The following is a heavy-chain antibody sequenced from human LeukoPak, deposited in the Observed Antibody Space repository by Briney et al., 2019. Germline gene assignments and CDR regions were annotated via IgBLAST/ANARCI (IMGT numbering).Heavy chain of an antibody. J-gene: IGHJ4*02. D-gene: IGHD6-19*01. CDR1: GFTFSDYH. CDR2: ISSSGSTI. V-gene: IGHV3-11*01. Sequence: GGSLRLSCAASGFTFSDYHMSWIRQAPGKGLEWVSYISSSGSTIYYADSVKGRFTISRDNAKNSLYLQMNSLRAEDTAVYYCAGTVAAVEGYFDYWGQGTLVTVSS. CDR3: AGTVAAVEGYFDY.